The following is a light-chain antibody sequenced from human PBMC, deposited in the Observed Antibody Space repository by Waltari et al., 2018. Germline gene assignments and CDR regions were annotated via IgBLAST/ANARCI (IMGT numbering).Light chain of an antibody. V-gene: IGLV2-14*01. Sequence: QSALTQPASVSGSPGQSITISCTGTSSDVGGYHHVSWYQPHPGKAPKPLIFAVTDRPSGVSNRFSGSKSGNTASLTISGLQAEDEADYYCSSYTTSNTWVFGGGTKVTVL. J-gene: IGLJ3*02. CDR2: AVT. CDR1: SSDVGGYHH. CDR3: SSYTTSNTWV.